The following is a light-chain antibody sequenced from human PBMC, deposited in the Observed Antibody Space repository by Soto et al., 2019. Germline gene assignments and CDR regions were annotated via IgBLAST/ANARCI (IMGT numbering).Light chain of an antibody. J-gene: IGLJ2*01. CDR1: SGDVGGYNS. Sequence: QSALTQPASVSGSPGQSITISCTGTSGDVGGYNSVSWYQQHPGKAPKLMIYDVSNRPSGVSYRFSGSKSGNTASLTISGLQAEDEADYYCSSYTGSSTLVFGGGTKVTVL. CDR2: DVS. V-gene: IGLV2-14*01. CDR3: SSYTGSSTLV.